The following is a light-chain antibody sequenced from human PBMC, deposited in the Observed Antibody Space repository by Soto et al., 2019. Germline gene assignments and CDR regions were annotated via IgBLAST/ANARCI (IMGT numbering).Light chain of an antibody. CDR2: DAS. V-gene: IGKV3-20*01. J-gene: IGKJ1*01. CDR1: QSVNSNY. CDR3: QQYGGSPQT. Sequence: EILLTQSXXTLSLSPWERPSLSCRASQSVNSNYLAWYQQKPGQAPRLLIYDASSRATGIPDRFGGSGSGTDFTLTISRLEPEDFAMYYCQQYGGSPQTFGRGTKVDIK.